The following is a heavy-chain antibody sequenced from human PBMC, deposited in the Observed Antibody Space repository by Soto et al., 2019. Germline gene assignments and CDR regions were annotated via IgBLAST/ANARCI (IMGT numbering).Heavy chain of an antibody. CDR3: ARESHCSSTSCYVGENWFDP. V-gene: IGHV1-3*01. CDR2: INAGNGNT. Sequence: ASVKVSCKASGYTFTSYAMHWVRQAPGQRLEWMGWINAGNGNTKYSQKFQGRVTITRDTSASTAYMELSSLRSEDTAVYYCARESHCSSTSCYVGENWFDPWGQGTLVTVSS. J-gene: IGHJ5*02. CDR1: GYTFTSYA. D-gene: IGHD2-2*01.